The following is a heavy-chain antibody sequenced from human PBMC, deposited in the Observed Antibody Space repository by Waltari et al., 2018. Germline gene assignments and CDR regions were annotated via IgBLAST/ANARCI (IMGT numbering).Heavy chain of an antibody. Sequence: EVQLVESGGGMVQHGESVGLSCAASGLHFSSYNMNWVRQAPGKGLEWVSYISSSTTTYYADYVKGRFTISRDNAKNSLYLQMNSLRAEDTALYYCARGRHGYIQDVFDIWGQGTMVSVSS. CDR3: ARGRHGYIQDVFDI. V-gene: IGHV3-48*01. D-gene: IGHD5-12*01. CDR2: ISSSTTT. J-gene: IGHJ3*02. CDR1: GLHFSSYN.